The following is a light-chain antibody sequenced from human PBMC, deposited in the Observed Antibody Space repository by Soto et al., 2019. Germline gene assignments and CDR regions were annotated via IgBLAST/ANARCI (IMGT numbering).Light chain of an antibody. CDR3: QQYYSIPFT. Sequence: DFVMTQAPDSLAVSLGESATINCKSSQSVLYNSNNKNHLGWFQQKPGHPPKLLIYGASFRPSGVPDRFSGSGSGTDFTLTISSLQAEDVAVYYCQQYYSIPFTFGQGTKVDIK. J-gene: IGKJ2*01. CDR1: QSVLYNSNNKNH. V-gene: IGKV4-1*01. CDR2: GAS.